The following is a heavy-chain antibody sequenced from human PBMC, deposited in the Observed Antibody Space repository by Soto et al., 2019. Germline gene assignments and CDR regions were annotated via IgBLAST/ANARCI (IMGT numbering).Heavy chain of an antibody. CDR1: GFTFSTYA. CDR3: ATDLPGVEDDHYGMDV. J-gene: IGHJ6*02. D-gene: IGHD1-1*01. V-gene: IGHV3-23*01. Sequence: PGGSLRLSCAASGFTFSTYAMSWVRQTPGKGPEWVSGISVSGGSRYYADSVKGRFTISRDTSKNTLYLQMNSLRAEDTALYYCATDLPGVEDDHYGMDVWAQGTTVSV. CDR2: ISVSGGSR.